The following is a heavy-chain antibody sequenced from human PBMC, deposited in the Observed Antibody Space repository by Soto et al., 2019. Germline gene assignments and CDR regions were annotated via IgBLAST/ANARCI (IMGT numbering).Heavy chain of an antibody. Sequence: QVQLVESGGGVVQPGRSLRLSCAASGFTFSSYGMHWVRQAPGKGLEWVAVIWYDGSNKYYADSVKGRFTISRDNSKNTRYLQMKSLRAEDTAVYYCARDRSGCGGGSCYHNTRYYYYGMAVWGQGTTVTVSS. D-gene: IGHD2-15*01. CDR2: IWYDGSNK. J-gene: IGHJ6*02. CDR3: ARDRSGCGGGSCYHNTRYYYYGMAV. V-gene: IGHV3-33*01. CDR1: GFTFSSYG.